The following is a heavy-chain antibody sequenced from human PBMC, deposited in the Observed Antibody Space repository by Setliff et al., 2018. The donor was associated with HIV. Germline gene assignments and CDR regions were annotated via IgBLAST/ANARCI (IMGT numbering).Heavy chain of an antibody. D-gene: IGHD2-15*01. CDR1: GFTFSNFG. CDR3: GKDCLRHCFGVNCWGAFDM. J-gene: IGHJ3*02. CDR2: IDPSGGST. V-gene: IGHV3-23*01. Sequence: GGSLRLSCVASGFTFSNFGMSWVRQAPGKGLEWVSGIDPSGGSTSYADSVKGRFTISRDNSKNTLYLQLNSLRAEDTAMYYCGKDCLRHCFGVNCWGAFDMWGQGTMVTV.